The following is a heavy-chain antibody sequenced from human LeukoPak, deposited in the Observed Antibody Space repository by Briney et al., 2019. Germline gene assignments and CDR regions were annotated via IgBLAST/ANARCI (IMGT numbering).Heavy chain of an antibody. Sequence: SETLSLTCTGAGGSISSYYWSWIRQPPGKGLEWIGYIYYSGSTNYNPSLKSRVTISVDTSKNQFSLKLSSVTAADTAVYYCAKKNWYFDLWGRGTLATVSS. CDR3: AKKNWYFDL. V-gene: IGHV4-59*01. CDR1: GGSISSYY. J-gene: IGHJ2*01. CDR2: IYYSGST.